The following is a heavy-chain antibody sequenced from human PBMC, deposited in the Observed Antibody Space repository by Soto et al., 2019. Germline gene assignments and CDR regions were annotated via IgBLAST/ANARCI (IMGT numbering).Heavy chain of an antibody. CDR3: AKLTMVRGVIKDY. D-gene: IGHD3-10*01. CDR1: GFSVSSNY. CDR2: IYSGGST. V-gene: IGHV3-66*01. Sequence: SLRLSCAASGFSVSSNYMSCVRQAPGKGLEWVSVIYSGGSTYYADSVKGRFTISRDNSKNTLYLQMNSLRAEDTAVYYCAKLTMVRGVIKDYWGQGTLVTVSS. J-gene: IGHJ4*02.